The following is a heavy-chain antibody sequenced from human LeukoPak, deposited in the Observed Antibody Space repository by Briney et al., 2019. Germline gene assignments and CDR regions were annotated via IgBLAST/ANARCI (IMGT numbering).Heavy chain of an antibody. CDR2: IYYSGNT. Sequence: PSETLSLTCTVSGVSISSSNSYWGWIRQPPGKGLEWIGSIYYSGNTYYNASLKSQVSISIDTCKNQFSLRLTSVTAADTAVYYCARQTGSGLFILPGGQGTLVTVSS. V-gene: IGHV4-39*01. CDR1: GVSISSSNSY. D-gene: IGHD3/OR15-3a*01. J-gene: IGHJ4*02. CDR3: ARQTGSGLFILP.